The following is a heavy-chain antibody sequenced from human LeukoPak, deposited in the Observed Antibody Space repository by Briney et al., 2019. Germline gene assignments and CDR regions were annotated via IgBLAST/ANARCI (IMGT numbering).Heavy chain of an antibody. Sequence: SQTLSLTCAVSGGSISSGGYSWSWIRQPPGKGLEWIGYIYHSGSTYYNPYLKSRVTISVDRSKNQFSLKLSSVTAADTAVYYGARVLGGDWFDPWGQGTLVTVSS. CDR3: ARVLGGDWFDP. CDR1: GGSISSGGYS. J-gene: IGHJ5*02. D-gene: IGHD7-27*01. CDR2: IYHSGST. V-gene: IGHV4-30-2*01.